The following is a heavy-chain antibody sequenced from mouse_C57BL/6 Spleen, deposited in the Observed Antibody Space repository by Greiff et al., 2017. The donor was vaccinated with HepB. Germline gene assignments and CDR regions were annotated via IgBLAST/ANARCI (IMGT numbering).Heavy chain of an antibody. J-gene: IGHJ1*03. Sequence: QVQLQQPGAELVKPGASVKLSCKASGYTFTSYWMHWVKQRPGQGLEWIGMIHPNSGSTNYNEKFKSKATLTVDKSSSKAYMQLSSLTSEDSAVYYCARAYYCSSSYVWYFDVWGTGTTVTVSS. V-gene: IGHV1-64*01. CDR3: ARAYYCSSSYVWYFDV. CDR1: GYTFTSYW. CDR2: IHPNSGST. D-gene: IGHD1-1*01.